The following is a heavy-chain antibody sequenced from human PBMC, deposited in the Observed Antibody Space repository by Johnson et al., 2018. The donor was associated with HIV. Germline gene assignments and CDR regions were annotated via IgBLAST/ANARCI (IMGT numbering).Heavy chain of an antibody. Sequence: VQLVESGGGVVQPGRSLRLSCAASGFTFSNYGMHWVRQAPGKGLEWVAVISCDGNSTYYTDSVKGRFTISRDNSKNTLYLQMNSLRTEDTAVYYCHNPSSWSPSGDFDIWGQGTMVTVSS. D-gene: IGHD6-13*01. V-gene: IGHV3-30*03. CDR1: GFTFSNYG. CDR2: ISCDGNST. J-gene: IGHJ3*02. CDR3: HNPSSWSPSGDFDI.